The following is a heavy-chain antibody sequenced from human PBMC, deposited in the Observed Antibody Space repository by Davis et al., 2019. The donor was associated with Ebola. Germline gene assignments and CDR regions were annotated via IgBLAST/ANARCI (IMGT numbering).Heavy chain of an antibody. CDR3: ARDLGMVYYYYMDV. Sequence: AASVKVSCKASGYTFTSYGISWVRQAPGQGLEWMGWISAYNGNTNYAQKLQGRVTMTTDTSTSTAYMELRGLRSDDTAVYYCARDLGMVYYYYMDVWGKGTTVTVSS. J-gene: IGHJ6*03. V-gene: IGHV1-18*04. D-gene: IGHD7-27*01. CDR2: ISAYNGNT. CDR1: GYTFTSYG.